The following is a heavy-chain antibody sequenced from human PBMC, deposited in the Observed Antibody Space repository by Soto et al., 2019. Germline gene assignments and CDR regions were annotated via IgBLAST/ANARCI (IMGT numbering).Heavy chain of an antibody. J-gene: IGHJ4*02. CDR3: ARDGDTAMVPIDY. CDR1: GFTFSSYW. V-gene: IGHV3-74*03. CDR2: INSDGSST. Sequence: TGGSLRLSCAASGFTFSSYWMHWVRQAPGKGLVWVSRINSDGSSTKYADSVKGRFTISRDNAKNTLYLQMNSLRAEDTAVYYFARDGDTAMVPIDYWGQGTLVTVSS. D-gene: IGHD5-18*01.